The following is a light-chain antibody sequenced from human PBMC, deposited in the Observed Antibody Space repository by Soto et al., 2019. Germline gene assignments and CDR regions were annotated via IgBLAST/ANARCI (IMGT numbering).Light chain of an antibody. Sequence: EIVLTQSPATLSLSPGERASLSCRASQSVRSYLAWYQQKPGQAPRLLIYGASNRATGIPARFSGSGSGTDFTLTISSLEPEDFAVYYCQQRSDWAGLTFGGGTKVEIK. J-gene: IGKJ4*01. V-gene: IGKV3-11*01. CDR1: QSVRSY. CDR2: GAS. CDR3: QQRSDWAGLT.